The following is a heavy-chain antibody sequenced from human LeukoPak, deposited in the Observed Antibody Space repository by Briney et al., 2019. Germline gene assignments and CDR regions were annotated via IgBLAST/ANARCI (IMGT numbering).Heavy chain of an antibody. J-gene: IGHJ6*02. CDR3: YSTGWYEYYYTGMDV. CDR2: IEPDGSRK. Sequence: PGGSLRLSCAASGFTFSIYWMTWVRQAPGKGLEWVANIEPDGSRKYYVDSVKGRFTISRDNTKNSLFLQMNSLRAEDTAVYYCYSTGWYEYYYTGMDVWGQGTTVTVSS. V-gene: IGHV3-7*01. D-gene: IGHD6-19*01. CDR1: GFTFSIYW.